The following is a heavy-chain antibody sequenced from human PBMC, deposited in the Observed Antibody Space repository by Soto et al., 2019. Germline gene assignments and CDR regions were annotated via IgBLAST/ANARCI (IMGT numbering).Heavy chain of an antibody. D-gene: IGHD3-22*01. J-gene: IGHJ4*02. CDR1: GFTLSSSG. Sequence: GGSLRLSCAASGFTLSSSGMHWVRQAPGKGLEWVAIIWYDGSKKYYADSVKGRFTISRDNSKNTVYLQMNSLRAEDTAVYYCARAPFTIYDTSGYYDYWGQGTLVTVSS. CDR2: IWYDGSKK. V-gene: IGHV3-33*01. CDR3: ARAPFTIYDTSGYYDY.